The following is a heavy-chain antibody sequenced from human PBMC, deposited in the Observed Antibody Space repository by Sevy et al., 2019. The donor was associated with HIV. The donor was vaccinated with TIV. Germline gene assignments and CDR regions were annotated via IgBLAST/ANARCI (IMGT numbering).Heavy chain of an antibody. CDR2: ISYDGTDT. D-gene: IGHD2-15*01. V-gene: IGHV3-30*18. CDR1: GFTFSTYG. J-gene: IGHJ4*02. CDR3: AKDQITGGSCYLCSTSFDY. Sequence: GGSLRLSCAASGFTFSTYGMHWVRQAPGKGLEWVAVISYDGTDTYYADSVKGRFTISRDNSKNTLYLQMNSLRAEDTAVYYRAKDQITGGSCYLCSTSFDYWGQGTLVTVSS.